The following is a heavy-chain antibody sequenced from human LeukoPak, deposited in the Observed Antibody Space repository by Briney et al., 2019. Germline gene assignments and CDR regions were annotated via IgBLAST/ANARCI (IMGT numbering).Heavy chain of an antibody. Sequence: GGSLRLSCAASGFSFSGHWMHWARQLPGKGLVWVSRISPTGSTTSYADSVKGRFTVSRDNAKNTLYLQVNNLRAGDTAVYYCARGPSSNRSGLDFWGQGTLLTVSS. CDR2: ISPTGSTT. V-gene: IGHV3-74*01. J-gene: IGHJ4*02. CDR3: ARGPSSNRSGLDF. CDR1: GFSFSGHW. D-gene: IGHD1-14*01.